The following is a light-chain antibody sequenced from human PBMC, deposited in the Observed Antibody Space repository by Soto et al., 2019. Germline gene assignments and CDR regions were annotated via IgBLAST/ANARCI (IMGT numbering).Light chain of an antibody. J-gene: IGLJ1*01. Sequence: QSALTQPRSVSGSPGQSVTISCTGTSSDVGGYNYVSWCQQHPGKAPKLMIYDVSKRPSGVPDRFSGSKSGNTASLTISGLQAEDEADYYCCSYAGNYLYVFGTGTKVTVL. CDR1: SSDVGGYNY. V-gene: IGLV2-11*01. CDR3: CSYAGNYLYV. CDR2: DVS.